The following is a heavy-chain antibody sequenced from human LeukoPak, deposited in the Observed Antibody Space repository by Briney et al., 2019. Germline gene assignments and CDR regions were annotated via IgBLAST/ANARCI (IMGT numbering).Heavy chain of an antibody. CDR3: AEVARSGY. V-gene: IGHV3-30-3*01. D-gene: IGHD5-12*01. CDR1: GFTFSTYA. Sequence: GGSLRLSCAASGFTFSTYAMHWVRQAPGKGLEWVTIISYDGSNKYYADSVKGRFTISRDNSKNTLYLQMTSLRAEDTAVYYCAEVARSGYWGQGTLVTVSS. CDR2: ISYDGSNK. J-gene: IGHJ4*02.